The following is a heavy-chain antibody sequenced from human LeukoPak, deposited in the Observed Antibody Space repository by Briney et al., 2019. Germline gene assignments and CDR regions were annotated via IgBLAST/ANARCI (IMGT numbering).Heavy chain of an antibody. J-gene: IGHJ4*02. V-gene: IGHV4-39*01. CDR3: ARMSSSG. CDR1: GGSISGSTYF. Sequence: PSETLSLTCTVSGGSISGSTYFWGWIRQPPGKGLEWIGSIYYSGSTYQNPSLKSRVTISVDTSKNQFSLKLSSVTAADTAAYYCARMSSSGWGQGTLVTVSS. CDR2: IYYSGST. D-gene: IGHD2-15*01.